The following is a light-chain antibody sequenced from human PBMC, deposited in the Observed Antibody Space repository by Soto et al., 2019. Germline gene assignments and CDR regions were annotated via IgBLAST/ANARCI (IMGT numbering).Light chain of an antibody. V-gene: IGKV3-11*01. J-gene: IGKJ3*01. Sequence: EIVLTQSPATLSLSPGERATLSCRASQSVSSYLAWYQQKPGQAPRLLIYDASNRATGIPARFSGSGSGTDFTLTISSLEPEDFAVYYCQQRSNWPAFGPGTKVAIK. CDR3: QQRSNWPA. CDR1: QSVSSY. CDR2: DAS.